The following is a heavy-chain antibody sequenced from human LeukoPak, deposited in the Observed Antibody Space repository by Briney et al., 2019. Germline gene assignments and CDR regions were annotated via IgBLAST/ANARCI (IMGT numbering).Heavy chain of an antibody. CDR1: GGSISSYW. Sequence: PSETLSLTCTVSGGSISSYWWSWIRQPPGKGLEWIGYVYYSGSTDYNPSLKSRVTMSVDMSKNQFSLKLSSVTAADTAVYYCARFLYSYHDHRGQGTLVTVSS. V-gene: IGHV4-59*08. D-gene: IGHD5-18*01. CDR3: ARFLYSYHDH. J-gene: IGHJ4*02. CDR2: VYYSGST.